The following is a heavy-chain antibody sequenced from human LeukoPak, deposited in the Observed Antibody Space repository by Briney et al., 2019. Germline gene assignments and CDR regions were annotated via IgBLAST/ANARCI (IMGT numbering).Heavy chain of an antibody. CDR2: MSFDGTHI. D-gene: IGHD5-12*01. Sequence: PGRSLRLSCAASGFTFSSYGMHWVRQAPCKGLEWVAVMSFDGTHIYYADSVKGRFTISRDNSKNTLYLQMNSLRAEDTAVYYCARDSGYDSQDAFDIWGQGTMVTVSS. J-gene: IGHJ3*02. CDR3: ARDSGYDSQDAFDI. V-gene: IGHV3-33*08. CDR1: GFTFSSYG.